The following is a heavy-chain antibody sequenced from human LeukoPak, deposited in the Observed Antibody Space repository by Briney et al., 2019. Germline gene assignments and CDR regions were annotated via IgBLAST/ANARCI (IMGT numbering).Heavy chain of an antibody. Sequence: GRSLRLSCAASGFTFSSYGMHWVRQAPGKGLEWVAVISYDGSNKYYADSVKGRFTISRDNSKNTLYLQMNSLRAEDTAVYYCAKLWWEPNDYWSQGTLVTVSS. CDR1: GFTFSSYG. CDR2: ISYDGSNK. D-gene: IGHD2-21*01. J-gene: IGHJ4*02. V-gene: IGHV3-30*18. CDR3: AKLWWEPNDY.